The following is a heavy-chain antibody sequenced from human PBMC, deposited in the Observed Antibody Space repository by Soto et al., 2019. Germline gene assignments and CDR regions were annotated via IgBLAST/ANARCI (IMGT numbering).Heavy chain of an antibody. Sequence: QVQLVQSGAEVKKPGASVKVSCKASGYTFTSYYMHWVRQAPGQGLEWMGIINPRGGSTSYAQKFQGRVTMTRDTSTSTVYMELSSLRSEDTAVYYCARDPVVVVVAATEDYYYGMDVWGQGTTVTVSS. CDR3: ARDPVVVVVAATEDYYYGMDV. V-gene: IGHV1-46*01. J-gene: IGHJ6*02. CDR1: GYTFTSYY. D-gene: IGHD2-15*01. CDR2: INPRGGST.